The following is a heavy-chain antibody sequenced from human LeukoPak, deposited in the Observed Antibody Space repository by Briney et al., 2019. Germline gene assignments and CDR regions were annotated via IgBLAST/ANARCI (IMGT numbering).Heavy chain of an antibody. D-gene: IGHD2-21*02. CDR1: GYTFTSYA. CDR2: IIPIFGTA. Sequence: SVKVSCKASGYTFTSYAISWVRQAPGQGLEWMGGIIPIFGTANYAQKFQGRVTITADESTSTAYMELSSLRSEDTAVYYCARRGKSCGGDCFDYYGMDVWGQGTTVTVSS. V-gene: IGHV1-69*13. J-gene: IGHJ6*02. CDR3: ARRGKSCGGDCFDYYGMDV.